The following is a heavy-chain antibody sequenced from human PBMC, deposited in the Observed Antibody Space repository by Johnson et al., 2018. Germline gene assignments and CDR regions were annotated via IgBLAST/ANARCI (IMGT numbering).Heavy chain of an antibody. Sequence: VQLLESGGGLVKPGGSLRLSCTASGFTFSDYDMIWIRQAPGKGLEWVSYITNTGSTIYDADSVKGRFATSRDNAKTSLYLQMNSLRVEDTAVYYCVRDLEFCSKDVCSDCKAVWGKGTTVTVSS. V-gene: IGHV3-11*04. CDR1: GFTFSDYD. CDR3: VRDLEFCSKDVCSDCKAV. D-gene: IGHD2-8*01. J-gene: IGHJ6*04. CDR2: ITNTGSTI.